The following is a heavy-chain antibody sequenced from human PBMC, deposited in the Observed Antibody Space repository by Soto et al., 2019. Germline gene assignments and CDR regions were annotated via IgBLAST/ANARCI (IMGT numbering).Heavy chain of an antibody. Sequence: VKVSCKASGYTFTGFYMHWVRQAPGQGLEWMGGIIPIFGTANYAQKFQGRVTITADESTSTAYMELSSLRSEDTAVYYCARVRWGTMVRGAANDYWGQGTLVTVSS. D-gene: IGHD3-10*01. J-gene: IGHJ4*02. CDR3: ARVRWGTMVRGAANDY. CDR1: GYTFTGFY. CDR2: IIPIFGTA. V-gene: IGHV1-69*01.